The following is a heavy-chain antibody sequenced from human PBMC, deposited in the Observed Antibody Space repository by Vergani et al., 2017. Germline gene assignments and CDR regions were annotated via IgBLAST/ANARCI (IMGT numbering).Heavy chain of an antibody. Sequence: QVQLQESGPGLVKPSETLSLTCTVSGGSISSYYWSWIRQPPGKGLEWIGYIYYSGSTNYNPSLKSRVTISVDTSKKQFSLRLSSVTAADTAVYYCARFNYYGSGSPDYYFDYWGQGTLVTVSS. CDR3: ARFNYYGSGSPDYYFDY. D-gene: IGHD3-10*01. CDR1: GGSISSYY. V-gene: IGHV4-59*08. CDR2: IYYSGST. J-gene: IGHJ4*02.